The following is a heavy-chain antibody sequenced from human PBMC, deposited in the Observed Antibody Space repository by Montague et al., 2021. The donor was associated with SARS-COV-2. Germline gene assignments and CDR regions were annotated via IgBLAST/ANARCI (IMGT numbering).Heavy chain of an antibody. CDR2: IDWDDDK. J-gene: IGHJ3*01. CDR3: ARIGGGGSCYSRTFEC. Sequence: PALVKPTQTLTLTCTFSGFSLSTSGLCVSWIRQPPGEALEWLARIDWDDDKYYSTSLKTRLTISKDTSKNQVVLTMTKMDPVDTATYYCARIGGGGSCYSRTFECRGQGTMVTVSS. CDR1: GFSLSTSGLC. V-gene: IGHV2-70*11. D-gene: IGHD2-15*01.